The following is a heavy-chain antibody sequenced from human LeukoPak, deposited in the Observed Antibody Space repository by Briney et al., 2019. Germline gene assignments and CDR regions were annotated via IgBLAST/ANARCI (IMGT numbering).Heavy chain of an antibody. CDR3: ARGGLAMIVPYAFDI. V-gene: IGHV3-33*01. Sequence: GRSPRLSCAASGFTFSSYGMHWVRQAPGKGLEWVAVIWYDGSNKYYADSVKGRFTTSRDNSKNTLYLQMNSLRAEDTAVYYCARGGLAMIVPYAFDIWGQGTMVTVSS. D-gene: IGHD3-22*01. J-gene: IGHJ3*02. CDR2: IWYDGSNK. CDR1: GFTFSSYG.